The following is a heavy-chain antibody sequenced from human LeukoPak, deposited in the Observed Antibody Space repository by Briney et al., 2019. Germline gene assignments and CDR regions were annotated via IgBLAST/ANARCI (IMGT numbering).Heavy chain of an antibody. Sequence: GGSLRLSCAASGFTFSDHYMDWVRRAPGKGLEWVGRIRNREKSYTIEYAASVKGRFTISRDDSKNSLYLQMNSLKTEDTAVYYCARRFSGIYSGIDYWGQGTLVTVSS. D-gene: IGHD1-26*01. V-gene: IGHV3-72*01. CDR3: ARRFSGIYSGIDY. CDR1: GFTFSDHY. CDR2: IRNREKSYTI. J-gene: IGHJ4*02.